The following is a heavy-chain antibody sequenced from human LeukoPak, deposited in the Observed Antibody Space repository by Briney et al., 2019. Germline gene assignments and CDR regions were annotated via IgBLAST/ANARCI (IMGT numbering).Heavy chain of an antibody. Sequence: PSETLSLTCTVSGGSISSGSYYWSWIRQPAGKGLEWIGRIYTSGSTNYNPSLKSRVTISVDTSKNQFSLKLSSVTAADTAVYYCARDLLDTSNWFDPWGQGTLVTVSS. CDR2: IYTSGST. CDR3: ARDLLDTSNWFDP. D-gene: IGHD3-3*02. CDR1: GGSISSGSYY. V-gene: IGHV4-61*02. J-gene: IGHJ5*02.